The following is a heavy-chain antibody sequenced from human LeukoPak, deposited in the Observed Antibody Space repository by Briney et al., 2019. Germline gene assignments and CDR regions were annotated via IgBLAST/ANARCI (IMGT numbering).Heavy chain of an antibody. CDR1: GFTFSSYA. CDR3: AKAAAGSYDILTGYYTRISDY. D-gene: IGHD3-9*01. J-gene: IGHJ4*02. Sequence: PGGSLRLSCAASGFTFSSYAMSWVRQAPGKGLEWVSAISGSGGSAYYADSVKGRFTISRDNSKNTLSLQMNSLRAEDTAVYYCAKAAAGSYDILTGYYTRISDYWGQGTLVT. CDR2: ISGSGGSA. V-gene: IGHV3-23*01.